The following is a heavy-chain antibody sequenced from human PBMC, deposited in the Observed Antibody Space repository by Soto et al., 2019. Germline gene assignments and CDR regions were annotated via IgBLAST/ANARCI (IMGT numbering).Heavy chain of an antibody. V-gene: IGHV1-18*01. CDR1: GYTFASYG. CDR2: ISAYNGNT. CDR3: AREKGYCSGGSCYQSWFDP. J-gene: IGHJ5*02. Sequence: QVQLVQSGAEVKKPGASVKVSCKASGYTFASYGISWVRQAPGQGLEWMGWISAYNGNTNYAQKLQGRVTMTTDTSTSTAYMELRSLRSDDTAVYYCAREKGYCSGGSCYQSWFDPWGQGTLVTVSS. D-gene: IGHD2-15*01.